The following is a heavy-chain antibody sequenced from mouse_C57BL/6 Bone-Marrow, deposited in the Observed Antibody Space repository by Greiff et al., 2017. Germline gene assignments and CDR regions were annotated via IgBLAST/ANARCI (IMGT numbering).Heavy chain of an antibody. CDR1: GYTFTSYW. CDR3: ARRGWDDY. J-gene: IGHJ2*01. D-gene: IGHD4-1*01. Sequence: QVQLQQPGAELVKPGASVKLSCKASGYTFTSYWMQWVKQRPGQGLEWIGEIDPSDSYTNYNQKFKGKATLTVDTSSSTAYMQLSRLTSEDSAVYYCARRGWDDYWGQGTTLTVSS. V-gene: IGHV1-50*01. CDR2: IDPSDSYT.